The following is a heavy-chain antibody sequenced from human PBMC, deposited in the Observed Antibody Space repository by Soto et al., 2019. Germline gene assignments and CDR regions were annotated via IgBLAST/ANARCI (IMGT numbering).Heavy chain of an antibody. CDR1: GGSFSGYY. CDR3: ARGLTYYYGSGSYGWFDP. CDR2: INHSGST. J-gene: IGHJ5*02. Sequence: PSETLSLTCAVYGGSFSGYYWSWIRQPPGKGLEWIGEINHSGSTNYNPSLKSRVTISVDTSKNQFSLKLSSVTAADTAVYYCARGLTYYYGSGSYGWFDPWGQGTLVTV. V-gene: IGHV4-34*01. D-gene: IGHD3-10*01.